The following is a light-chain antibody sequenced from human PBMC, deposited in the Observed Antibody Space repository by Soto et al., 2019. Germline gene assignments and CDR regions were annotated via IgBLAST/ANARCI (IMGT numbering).Light chain of an antibody. CDR1: SSDVGGYNY. CDR3: QSYDSSLRGV. CDR2: EVT. Sequence: QSALTQPASVSGSPGQSITISCTGTSSDVGGYNYVSWYQHHPGEVPKLLIFEVTKRPSGISNRFSGSKSGNTASLTISGLQAEDEADYYCQSYDSSLRGVFGGGTKLTVL. V-gene: IGLV2-14*01. J-gene: IGLJ3*02.